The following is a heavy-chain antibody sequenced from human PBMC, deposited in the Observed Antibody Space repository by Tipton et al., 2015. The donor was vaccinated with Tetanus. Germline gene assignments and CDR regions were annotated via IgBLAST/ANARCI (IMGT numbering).Heavy chain of an antibody. CDR2: ISFDGADH. CDR1: GFTFGHHA. Sequence: SLRLSCVGSGFTFGHHALHWVRQAPGKGLEWVAVISFDGADHYYADSVKGRFTISGDTSENSVYLQLNSLRAEDTAVYYCARDYTSYYAYYGMDVWGQGTTVTVSS. CDR3: ARDYTSYYAYYGMDV. D-gene: IGHD3-16*01. J-gene: IGHJ6*02. V-gene: IGHV3-30*07.